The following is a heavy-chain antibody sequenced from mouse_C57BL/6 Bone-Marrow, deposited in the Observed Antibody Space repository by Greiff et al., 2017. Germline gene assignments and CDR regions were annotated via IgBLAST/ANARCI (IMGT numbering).Heavy chain of an antibody. CDR2: ISSGGSYT. CDR1: GFTFSSYG. J-gene: IGHJ3*01. V-gene: IGHV5-6*01. Sequence: EVQLVESGGDLVKPGGSLKLSCAASGFTFSSYGMSWVRQTPDKRLEWVATISSGGSYTYYPDSVKGRFTITRDNAKNTLYLQMSSLKSEDTAMYYCARAYYDGSWFAYWGQGTRVTVSA. D-gene: IGHD1-1*01. CDR3: ARAYYDGSWFAY.